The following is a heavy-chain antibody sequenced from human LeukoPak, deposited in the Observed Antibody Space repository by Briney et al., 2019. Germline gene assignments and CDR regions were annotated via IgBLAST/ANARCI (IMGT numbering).Heavy chain of an antibody. CDR1: GYTFTSYA. Sequence: ASVKVSCKASGYTFTSYAMNWVRQAPGQGLEWMGWINPNSGGTNYAQKFQGRVTMTRDTSISTAYMELSRLRSDDTAVYYCASSILSLGDAFDIWGQGTMVTVSS. J-gene: IGHJ3*02. CDR3: ASSILSLGDAFDI. D-gene: IGHD3-16*02. CDR2: INPNSGGT. V-gene: IGHV1-2*02.